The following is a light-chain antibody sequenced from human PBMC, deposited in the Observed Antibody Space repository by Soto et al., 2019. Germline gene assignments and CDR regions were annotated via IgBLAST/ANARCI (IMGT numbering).Light chain of an antibody. CDR1: QTISSY. CDR2: NAS. Sequence: DIQLSQYPSSLSASVGDTITMTFRSSQTISSYLLWYHQKPGRPPNLLIYNASTLHSGVPSKFSGSGSGTDFTLTISGLQPEDFATYHCQQTYSDISFGGGTKVDIK. J-gene: IGKJ4*01. V-gene: IGKV1-39*01. CDR3: QQTYSDIS.